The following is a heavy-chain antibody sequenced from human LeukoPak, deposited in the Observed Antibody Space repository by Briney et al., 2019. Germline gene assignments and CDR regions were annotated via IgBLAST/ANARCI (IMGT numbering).Heavy chain of an antibody. CDR3: ARVPRIAAAPWFDP. J-gene: IGHJ5*02. D-gene: IGHD6-13*01. V-gene: IGHV1-2*02. CDR1: EYTFTGYY. Sequence: GASVKVSCKASEYTFTGYYMHWVRQAPGQGLEWMGWINPNSGGTNYAQKFQGRVTMTRDTSISTAYMELSRLRSDDTAVYYCARVPRIAAAPWFDPWGQGTLVTVSS. CDR2: INPNSGGT.